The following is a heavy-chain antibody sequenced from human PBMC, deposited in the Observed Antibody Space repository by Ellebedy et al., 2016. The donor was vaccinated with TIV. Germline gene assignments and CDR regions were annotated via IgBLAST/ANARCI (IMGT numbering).Heavy chain of an antibody. Sequence: GESLKISXAASGFTFSSYSMSWVRQAPGKGLEWVSAISGSGGSTYYADSVKGRFTISRDNSKNTLYLQMNSLRAEDTAVYYCAKTRSYYYYGMDVWGQGTTVTVSS. J-gene: IGHJ6*02. CDR2: ISGSGGST. CDR3: AKTRSYYYYGMDV. V-gene: IGHV3-23*01. CDR1: GFTFSSYS.